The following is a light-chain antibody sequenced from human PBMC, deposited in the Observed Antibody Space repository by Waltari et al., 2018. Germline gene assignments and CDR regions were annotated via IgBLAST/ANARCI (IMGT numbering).Light chain of an antibody. Sequence: DIQMTQSPSSLSASVVDRVPITCRASQGISSCLAWYQQKPGKAPEPLIYAASSFQSGVPSRCSGSGSGTDFTLTISSLQPEDFATYYCQQAYSFPLTFGGGTKVEIK. CDR1: QGISSC. CDR3: QQAYSFPLT. J-gene: IGKJ4*01. CDR2: AAS. V-gene: IGKV1-12*01.